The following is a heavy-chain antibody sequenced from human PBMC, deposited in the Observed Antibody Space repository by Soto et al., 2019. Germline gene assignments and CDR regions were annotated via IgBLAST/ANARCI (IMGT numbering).Heavy chain of an antibody. CDR1: GFTFSSYS. J-gene: IGHJ3*02. CDR3: ARDSRFGGLTNDAFDI. D-gene: IGHD3-16*01. Sequence: GGSLRLSCAASGFTFSSYSMNWVRQAPGKGLEWVSSISSSSSYIYYADSVKGRFTISRDNAKNSLYLQMNSLRAEDTAVYYCARDSRFGGLTNDAFDIWGQGTMVTVSS. CDR2: ISSSSSYI. V-gene: IGHV3-21*01.